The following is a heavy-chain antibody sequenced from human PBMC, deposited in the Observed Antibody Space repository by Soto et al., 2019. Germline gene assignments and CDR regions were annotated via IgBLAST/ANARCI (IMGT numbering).Heavy chain of an antibody. V-gene: IGHV3-21*01. CDR1: GFTFSSYS. D-gene: IGHD3-10*01. CDR2: ISSSSSYI. J-gene: IGHJ5*02. Sequence: EVQLVESGGGLVKPGGSLRLSCEASGFTFSSYSMNWVRQAPGKGLEWVSSISSSSSYIYYADSVKGRFTISRDNTKNSLYLQVNCLRAEDTAVYYCARGSGSGSYNWFDPWGQGTLVTVSS. CDR3: ARGSGSGSYNWFDP.